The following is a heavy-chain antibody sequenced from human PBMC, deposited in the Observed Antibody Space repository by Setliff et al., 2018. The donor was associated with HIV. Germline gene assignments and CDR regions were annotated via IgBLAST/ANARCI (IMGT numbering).Heavy chain of an antibody. V-gene: IGHV1-3*01. CDR3: ARPRSGGSGSYSWFDP. J-gene: IGHJ5*02. Sequence: ASVKVSCKASGYTFTNYAMHWVRQAPGQRLEWMGWVNATNGYTKYSQKFQDRVTITRDTSANTAYMELSSLRSEDTAVYYCARPRSGGSGSYSWFDPWGQGTLVTVSS. CDR1: GYTFTNYA. D-gene: IGHD3-10*01. CDR2: VNATNGYT.